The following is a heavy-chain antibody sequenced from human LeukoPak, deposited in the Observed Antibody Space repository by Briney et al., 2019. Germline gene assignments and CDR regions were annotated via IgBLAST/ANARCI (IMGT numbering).Heavy chain of an antibody. D-gene: IGHD3-22*01. CDR3: AREVVITITNWFDP. CDR1: GGSFSFYY. CDR2: IIHTGST. J-gene: IGHJ5*02. Sequence: SETLSLTCSVYGGSFSFYYWTWIRQSPGKGLEWIAEIIHTGSTNYNPSLKSRVTISVDTSKNQFSLKLNSVTAADTAVYYCAREVVITITNWFDPWGQGTLVTVSS. V-gene: IGHV4-34*12.